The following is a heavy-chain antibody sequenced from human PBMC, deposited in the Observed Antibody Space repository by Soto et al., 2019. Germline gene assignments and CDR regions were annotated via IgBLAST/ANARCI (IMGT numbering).Heavy chain of an antibody. J-gene: IGHJ6*04. CDR2: ISPYSGNT. D-gene: IGHD3-16*01. V-gene: IGHV1-18*01. CDR3: AMVNNYVTTTPQDV. CDR1: GYIFVNYG. Sequence: QVQLVQSGDEVRKPGSSVKVSCKASGYIFVNYGIAWVRQAPGQGLEWMGWISPYSGNTHYARKVQGRLTMTTDTSTCTAYMDLRSLTSHHTAVYYCAMVNNYVTTTPQDVWAEGTTVTVSS.